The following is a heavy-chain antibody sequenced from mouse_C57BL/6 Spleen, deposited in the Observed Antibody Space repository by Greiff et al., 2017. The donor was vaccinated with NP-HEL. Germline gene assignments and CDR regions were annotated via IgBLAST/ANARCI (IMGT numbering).Heavy chain of an antibody. CDR3: ARETTVVATKAMDY. CDR2: IYPGSGST. J-gene: IGHJ4*01. CDR1: GYTFTSYC. D-gene: IGHD1-1*01. V-gene: IGHV1-55*01. Sequence: QVQLQQPGAELVKPGASVKMSCKASGYTFTSYCITWVKQRPGQGLEWIGDIYPGSGSTNYNEKFKSKATLTVDTSSSTAYMQLSSLTSEDSAVYYCARETTVVATKAMDYWGQGTSVTVSS.